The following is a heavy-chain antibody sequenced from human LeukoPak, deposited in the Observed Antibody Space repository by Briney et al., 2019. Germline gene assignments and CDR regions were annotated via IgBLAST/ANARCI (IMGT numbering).Heavy chain of an antibody. CDR3: ARAPMVRGTIDY. V-gene: IGHV4-39*07. Sequence: SETLSLTCSVSGGSISSSTYYWGWIRQPPGKGLEWIGEINHSGSTNYNPSLKSRVTISVDTSKNQFSLKLSSVTAADTAVYYCARAPMVRGTIDYWGQGTLVTVSS. CDR1: GGSISSSTYY. D-gene: IGHD3-10*01. CDR2: INHSGST. J-gene: IGHJ4*02.